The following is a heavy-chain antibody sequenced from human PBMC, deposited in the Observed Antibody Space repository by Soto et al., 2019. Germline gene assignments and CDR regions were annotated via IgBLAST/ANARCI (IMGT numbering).Heavy chain of an antibody. V-gene: IGHV3-23*01. J-gene: IGHJ4*02. CDR3: AQMFETRGYFDY. D-gene: IGHD3-10*02. Sequence: GGSLRLSCAASGFTFISYAMSWVRQAPGKGLEWVSAISGSGGSTYYADSVKGRFTISRDNSKNTLYLQMNSLRAEDTAVYYCAQMFETRGYFDYWGQGTLVTVSS. CDR2: ISGSGGST. CDR1: GFTFISYA.